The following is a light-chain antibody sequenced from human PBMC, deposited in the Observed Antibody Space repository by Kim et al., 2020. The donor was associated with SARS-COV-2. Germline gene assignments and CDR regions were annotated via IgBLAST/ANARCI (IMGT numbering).Light chain of an antibody. J-gene: IGLJ2*01. CDR3: QAWDSSSHVV. Sequence: SYELTQPPSVSVSPGQTASITCSGDKWGDKYACWYQQKPGQSPGLVIYQDSKRPSGIPERFSGSNSGNTATLTISGTQAMDEADYYCQAWDSSSHVVFGGGTQLTVL. CDR1: KWGDKY. CDR2: QDS. V-gene: IGLV3-1*01.